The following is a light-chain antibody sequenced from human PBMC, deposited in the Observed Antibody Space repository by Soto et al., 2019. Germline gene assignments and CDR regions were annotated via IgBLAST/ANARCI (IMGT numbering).Light chain of an antibody. V-gene: IGKV3-15*01. CDR1: QSVNNR. J-gene: IGKJ1*01. CDR2: GAS. Sequence: EIVMTQSPAMLSVSRGERATLSCRASQSVNNRLAWYQQKAGQPPRLLIYGASTRATGIPARFSGSGSGTAFTLTISSLQSEDFAVYYCQHFNSWPLLFGQGTKVEIK. CDR3: QHFNSWPLL.